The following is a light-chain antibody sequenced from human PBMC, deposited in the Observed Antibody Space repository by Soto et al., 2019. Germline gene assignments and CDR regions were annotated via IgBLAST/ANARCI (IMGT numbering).Light chain of an antibody. V-gene: IGKV3-11*01. CDR3: QQHSHWPPWT. J-gene: IGKJ1*01. CDR1: ANVRTF. CDR2: GAS. Sequence: EVVLTQSPATLSLSPGERATLSCRASANVRTFVDWYQQKPGQAPRLLLHGASNRATGIPARFSGSGSGTAFTLTISNLEHEDFAVYYCQQHSHWPPWTFGQGNRVEI.